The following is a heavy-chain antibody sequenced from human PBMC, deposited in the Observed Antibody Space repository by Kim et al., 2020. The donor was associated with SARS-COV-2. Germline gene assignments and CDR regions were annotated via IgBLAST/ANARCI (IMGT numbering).Heavy chain of an antibody. Sequence: GGSLRLSCAASGFTFSSYSMNWVRQAPGKGLEWVSSISSSSSYIYYADSVKGRFTISRDNAKNSLYLQMNSLRAEDTAVYYCARDGDTMVRGVIGYWGQRTLVTVSS. CDR2: ISSSSSYI. D-gene: IGHD3-10*01. CDR1: GFTFSSYS. CDR3: ARDGDTMVRGVIGY. V-gene: IGHV3-21*01. J-gene: IGHJ4*02.